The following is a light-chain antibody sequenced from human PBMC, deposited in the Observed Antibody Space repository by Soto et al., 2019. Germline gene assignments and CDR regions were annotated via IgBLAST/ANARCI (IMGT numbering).Light chain of an antibody. V-gene: IGLV2-8*01. CDR1: SSDVGGYNY. CDR3: SSYAGSNNFV. J-gene: IGLJ1*01. CDR2: EVS. Sequence: QSVLTQPPSASGSPGQSVTISCTGTSSDVGGYNYVSWYQQHPGKATKLMIYEVSKRPSGVPDRFSGSKSGNTASLTVSGLQAEDEADYYCSSYAGSNNFVCGTG.